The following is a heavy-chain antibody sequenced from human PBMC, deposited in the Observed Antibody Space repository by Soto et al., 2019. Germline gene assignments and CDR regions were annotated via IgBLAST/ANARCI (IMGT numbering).Heavy chain of an antibody. J-gene: IGHJ4*02. CDR3: ARGGDPDY. V-gene: IGHV3-48*01. D-gene: IGHD2-21*02. CDR2: ISSSSSTI. Sequence: GGSLRLSCAASGFTISSYSMIWVRQAPGKGLEWVSYISSSSSTIYYADSVKGRFTISRDNAKNSLYLQMNNLRAEDTAVYYCARGGDPDYWGQGTLVTVSS. CDR1: GFTISSYS.